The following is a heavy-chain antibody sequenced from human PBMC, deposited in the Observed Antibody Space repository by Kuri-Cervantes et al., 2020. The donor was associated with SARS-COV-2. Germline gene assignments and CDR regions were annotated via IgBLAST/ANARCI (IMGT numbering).Heavy chain of an antibody. CDR1: AGSMNADP. D-gene: IGHD2-21*01. Sequence: GSLRLSCSVSAGSMNADPWSWVRQSPGKGLEWIGYIYNSGDTTSNPSLRSRVTISVDTSRNQFSLKLRSVTAADTAVYYCARHITGIEHTVVLIATYYYHYYMDLWGKGTTVTVSS. CDR2: IYNSGDT. V-gene: IGHV4-59*08. J-gene: IGHJ6*03. CDR3: ARHITGIEHTVVLIATYYYHYYMDL.